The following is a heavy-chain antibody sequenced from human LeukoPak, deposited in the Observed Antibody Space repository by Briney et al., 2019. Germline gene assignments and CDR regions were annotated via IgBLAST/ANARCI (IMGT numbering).Heavy chain of an antibody. D-gene: IGHD6-13*01. CDR3: ARQTGIAAAVNVNWFDP. J-gene: IGHJ5*02. V-gene: IGHV5-51*01. CDR2: IYPGDSDT. Sequence: GESLKISCKGSGYSFTSYWIGWVRQMPGKGLEWMGIIYPGDSDTRYSPSFQGQVTISADKSISTAYLQWSSLKASDTAMYYCARQTGIAAAVNVNWFDPWSQGTLVTVSS. CDR1: GYSFTSYW.